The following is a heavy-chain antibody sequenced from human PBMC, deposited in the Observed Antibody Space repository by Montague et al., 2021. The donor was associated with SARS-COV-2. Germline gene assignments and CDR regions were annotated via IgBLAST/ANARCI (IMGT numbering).Heavy chain of an antibody. CDR3: ARGRDSGTYVGTKYYFQYGLDV. D-gene: IGHD3-10*01. Sequence: SETLSPTCDFSDGSVSAYFWSWVRQLPGKGLEWIGQVDRSGTAHYSPSLQSRLTLSVDTSNNQVSLNLTSATATDTATYYCARGRDSGTYVGTKYYFQYGLDVWGQGTTVTVSS. V-gene: IGHV4-34*01. J-gene: IGHJ6*02. CDR1: DGSVSAYF. CDR2: VDRSGTA.